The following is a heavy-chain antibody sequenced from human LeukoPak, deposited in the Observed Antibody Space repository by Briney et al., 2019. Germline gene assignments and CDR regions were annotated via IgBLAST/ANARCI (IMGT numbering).Heavy chain of an antibody. CDR2: ISESGNII. V-gene: IGHV3-11*04. CDR3: ARVSRGNYYFDY. J-gene: IGHJ4*02. CDR1: GFIFSDFY. Sequence: PGGSLRLSCAASGFIFSDFYMSWVRQAPGKGLEWVSYISESGNIIYYSDSVKGRFAVSRDNAKNTLYLQMNSLRAEDTAVYYCARVSRGNYYFDYWGPGTLVTVSS.